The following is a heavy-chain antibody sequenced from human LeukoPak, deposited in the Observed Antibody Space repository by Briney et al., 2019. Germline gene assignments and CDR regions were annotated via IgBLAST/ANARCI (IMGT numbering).Heavy chain of an antibody. CDR3: ARENWGSNAFDI. J-gene: IGHJ3*02. Sequence: GGSLRLSCAASGFTFSSYGMHWVRQAPGKGLEWVAVISYDGSNKYYADSVKGRFTISRDNSKNTLYLQMNSLRAEDMAVYYCARENWGSNAFDIWGQGTMVTVSS. V-gene: IGHV3-30*03. CDR2: ISYDGSNK. D-gene: IGHD7-27*01. CDR1: GFTFSSYG.